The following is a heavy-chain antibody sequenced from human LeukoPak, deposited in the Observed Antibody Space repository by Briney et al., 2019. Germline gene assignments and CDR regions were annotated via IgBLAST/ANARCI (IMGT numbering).Heavy chain of an antibody. D-gene: IGHD2/OR15-2a*01. CDR3: AKGVNRDYFDY. V-gene: IGHV3-30*02. J-gene: IGHJ4*02. CDR2: IRYDGSNK. CDR1: GVTVGSDG. Sequence: GGSLIVSCAESGVTVGSDGMRCVRQAPGKRLEWVAFIRYDGSNKYYADSVKGRFTISRDNSKNTLYLQMNSLRAEDTAVYYCAKGVNRDYFDYWGQGTLVTVSS.